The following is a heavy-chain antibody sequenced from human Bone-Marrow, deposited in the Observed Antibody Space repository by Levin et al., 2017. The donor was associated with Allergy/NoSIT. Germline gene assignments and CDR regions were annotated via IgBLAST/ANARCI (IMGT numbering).Heavy chain of an antibody. Sequence: PGESLKISCAASGFTFGNFHMDWVRQAPGKGLEWVGRIRHKARGYTTDYAASVKGRFTISRDDSKNSLYLQMNSLRIEDTAVYYCARDSYGLDVWGRGTTVTVSS. J-gene: IGHJ6*02. V-gene: IGHV3-72*01. CDR1: GFTFGNFH. CDR2: IRHKARGYTT. CDR3: ARDSYGLDV.